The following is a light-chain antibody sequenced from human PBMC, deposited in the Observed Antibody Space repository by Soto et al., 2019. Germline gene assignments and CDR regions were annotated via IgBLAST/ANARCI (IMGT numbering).Light chain of an antibody. CDR2: EVS. V-gene: IGLV2-14*01. CDR3: SSYTSSNTLV. Sequence: QSVLTQPPSASGSPGQSVTIPCTGTYSDIGAYNYVSWYQQRPGEAPKLIIYEVSKRPSGVSNRFSGSKSGSTASLTISGLQAEDEADYYCSSYTSSNTLVFGTGTKVTVL. CDR1: YSDIGAYNY. J-gene: IGLJ1*01.